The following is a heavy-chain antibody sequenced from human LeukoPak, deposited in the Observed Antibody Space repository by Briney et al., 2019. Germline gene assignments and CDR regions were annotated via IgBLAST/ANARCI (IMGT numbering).Heavy chain of an antibody. V-gene: IGHV1-18*01. CDR2: ISAYNGNT. CDR1: GYTFTSYG. Sequence: GASVKVSCKASGYTFTSYGISWVRQAPGQGLEWMGWISAYNGNTNYAQKLQGRVTMTTDTSTGTAYMELRSLRSDDTAVYYCARGRFDILSGYYRYYYYMDVWGKGNTVTISS. CDR3: ARGRFDILSGYYRYYYYMDV. D-gene: IGHD3-9*01. J-gene: IGHJ6*03.